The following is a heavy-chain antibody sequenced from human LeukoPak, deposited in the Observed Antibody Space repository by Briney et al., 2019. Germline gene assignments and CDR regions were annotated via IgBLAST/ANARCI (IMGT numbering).Heavy chain of an antibody. J-gene: IGHJ4*02. CDR1: GFTFDDYA. Sequence: GGSLRLSCVASGFTFDDYAMHWIRQAPGKGLEWVSGISGNSANVGYADSVKGRFTISRDNAKNSLYLHMNTLRAGDTAFYYCTKAITTVRGFIGYFDYWGQGALVAVSS. D-gene: IGHD3-10*01. V-gene: IGHV3-9*01. CDR2: ISGNSANV. CDR3: TKAITTVRGFIGYFDY.